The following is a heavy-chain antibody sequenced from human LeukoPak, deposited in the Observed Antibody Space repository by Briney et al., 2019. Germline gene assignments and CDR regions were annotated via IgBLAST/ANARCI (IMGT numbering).Heavy chain of an antibody. CDR2: IWYDGSNK. CDR1: GFTFSAYA. V-gene: IGHV3-33*07. CDR3: ARGSWGVDY. Sequence: GGSLRLSCEASGFTFSAYAMTWVRQAPGKGLEWVATIWYDGSNKYFADSVKGRFTISRDNSKNTLYLQMNSLRAEDTAVYYCARGSWGVDYWGQGTLVTVSS. J-gene: IGHJ4*02. D-gene: IGHD3-16*01.